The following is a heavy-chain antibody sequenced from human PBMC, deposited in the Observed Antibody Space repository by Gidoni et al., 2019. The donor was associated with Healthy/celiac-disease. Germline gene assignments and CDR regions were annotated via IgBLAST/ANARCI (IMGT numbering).Heavy chain of an antibody. CDR1: GLTFSRHG. CDR2: ISYDGSNK. CDR3: AKAQTEYYDSSGYYAWFDP. Sequence: QVQLVESGRGVVQPGRSLRLSCAASGLTFSRHGMPWVRQAPGKGLEWVAVISYDGSNKYYADSVKGRFTISRDNSKNTLYLQMNSLRAEDTAVYYCAKAQTEYYDSSGYYAWFDPWGQGTLVTVSS. V-gene: IGHV3-30*18. J-gene: IGHJ5*02. D-gene: IGHD3-22*01.